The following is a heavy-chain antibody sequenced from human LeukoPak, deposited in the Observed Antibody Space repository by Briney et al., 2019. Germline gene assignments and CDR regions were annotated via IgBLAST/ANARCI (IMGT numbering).Heavy chain of an antibody. D-gene: IGHD3-10*01. CDR1: GGSISSGSYY. CDR2: IYTSGST. J-gene: IGHJ4*02. V-gene: IGHV4-61*02. CDR3: ARDHGSGLLIFDY. Sequence: PSQTLSLTCTVSGGSISSGSYYWSWIRQPAGKGLEWIGRIYTSGSTNYNPSLKSRVTISVDTSKNQFSLKLSSVTAADTAVYYCARDHGSGLLIFDYWGQGTLVTVSS.